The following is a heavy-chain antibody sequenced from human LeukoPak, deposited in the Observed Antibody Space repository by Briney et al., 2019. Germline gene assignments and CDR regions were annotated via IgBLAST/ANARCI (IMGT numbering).Heavy chain of an antibody. V-gene: IGHV3-66*01. CDR3: AREPRTTGAFDI. D-gene: IGHD1-1*01. CDR1: GFTVSNNY. J-gene: IGHJ3*02. CDR2: IYSGGST. Sequence: GGSLRLSCAASGFTVSNNYMSWVRQAPGKGLEWVSLIYSGGSTSYADSVKGRFTISRDNAKKSLYLQMNSLRAEDTAVYYCAREPRTTGAFDIWGQGTMVTVSS.